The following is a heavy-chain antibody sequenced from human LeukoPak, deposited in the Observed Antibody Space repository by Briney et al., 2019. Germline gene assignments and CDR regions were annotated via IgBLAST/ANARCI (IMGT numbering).Heavy chain of an antibody. CDR1: GGSISSSSYY. CDR3: ARHSYFYGDYPYFDY. D-gene: IGHD4-17*01. Sequence: SETLSLTRTVSGGSISSSSYYWGWIRQPPGKGLEWIGSIYYSGSTYYNPSLKSRVTISVDTSKNQFSLKLSSVTAADTAVYYCARHSYFYGDYPYFDYWGQGTLVTVSS. CDR2: IYYSGST. J-gene: IGHJ4*02. V-gene: IGHV4-39*01.